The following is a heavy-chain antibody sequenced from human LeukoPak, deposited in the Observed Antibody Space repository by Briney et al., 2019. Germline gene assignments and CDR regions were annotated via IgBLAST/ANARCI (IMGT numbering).Heavy chain of an antibody. CDR1: GGSISTSSYY. CDR3: ARHTRQLEAFDI. CDR2: IYYSGST. Sequence: SETLSPTCTVSGGSISTSSYYWGWIRQPPGKGLEWIGTIYYSGSTYYNPSLKSRVTISVDTSKNQFSLKLSSVTAADTSVYYCARHTRQLEAFDIWGQGTMVTVSS. V-gene: IGHV4-39*01. J-gene: IGHJ3*02. D-gene: IGHD6-13*01.